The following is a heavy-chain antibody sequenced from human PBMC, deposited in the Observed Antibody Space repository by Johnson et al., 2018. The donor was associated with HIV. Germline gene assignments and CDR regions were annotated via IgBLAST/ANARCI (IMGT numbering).Heavy chain of an antibody. CDR2: VYSGGST. Sequence: VQLVESGGRLVKPGGSLRLSCAASGFTFSNAWMSWVRQAPGKGLEWVSVVYSGGSTYYADSVKGRFTVSRDNSKNTVYLQMNSLRDEDTALYYCAKDIYGYDAFDIWGQGTMVTVSS. J-gene: IGHJ3*02. CDR1: GFTFSNAW. D-gene: IGHD5-24*01. CDR3: AKDIYGYDAFDI. V-gene: IGHV3-66*01.